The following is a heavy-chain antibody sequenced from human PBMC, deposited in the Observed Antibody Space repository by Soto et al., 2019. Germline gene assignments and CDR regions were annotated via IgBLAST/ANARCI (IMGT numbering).Heavy chain of an antibody. CDR1: GYTFTSYD. CDR3: HAAMVRGYYYYGMDV. D-gene: IGHD3-10*01. J-gene: IGHJ6*02. Sequence: AASVKVSCKASGYTFTSYDINWVRQATGQGLEWMGWMNPNSGNTGYAQKFQGRVTMTRNTSISTAYMELSSLRSEDTAVYYCHAAMVRGYYYYGMDVWGQGTTVTVSS. CDR2: MNPNSGNT. V-gene: IGHV1-8*01.